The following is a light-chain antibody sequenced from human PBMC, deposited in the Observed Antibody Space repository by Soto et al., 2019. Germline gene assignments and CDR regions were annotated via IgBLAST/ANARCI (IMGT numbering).Light chain of an antibody. J-gene: IGKJ2*01. V-gene: IGKV3-20*01. CDR2: GAS. Sequence: EIVLTQSPGTLSLSPGERATLSCRASQSVSSRYLAWYQQKPGQALRLLIYGASSSATGIPDRFSGSGSGTDFTLTISRLEPEDLAVYYCQQYGISPPYTFGQRTKLEIK. CDR1: QSVSSRY. CDR3: QQYGISPPYT.